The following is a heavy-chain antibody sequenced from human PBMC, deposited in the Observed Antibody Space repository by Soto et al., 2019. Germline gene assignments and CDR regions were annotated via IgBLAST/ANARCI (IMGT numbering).Heavy chain of an antibody. J-gene: IGHJ6*02. Sequence: GGSLRLSCAASGFTFSDYYMSWIRQAPGKGLEWVSYISSSGSTIHYADSVKGRFTISRDNAKNSLYLQMNSLRAEDTAVYYCARGVSYCGGDCYDSGMDVWGQGTTVTVSS. CDR3: ARGVSYCGGDCYDSGMDV. V-gene: IGHV3-11*01. CDR1: GFTFSDYY. CDR2: ISSSGSTI. D-gene: IGHD2-21*02.